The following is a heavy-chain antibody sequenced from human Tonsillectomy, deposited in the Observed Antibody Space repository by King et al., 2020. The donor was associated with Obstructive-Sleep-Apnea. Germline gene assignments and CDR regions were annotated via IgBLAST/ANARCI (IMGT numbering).Heavy chain of an antibody. CDR2: INYSGTT. V-gene: IGHV4-39*07. D-gene: IGHD2-15*01. J-gene: IGHJ6*02. CDR1: GGSIGSSSYY. Sequence: QLQESGPGLVKPSETLSLTCIVSGGSIGSSSYYWGWIRQPPGKGLEWIGSINYSGTTYYNPSLRSRVTISVDTSKNQLSLRLTSVTAADTAVYSCARFDIEYPYQYGMDVWGQGTTVTVSS. CDR3: ARFDIEYPYQYGMDV.